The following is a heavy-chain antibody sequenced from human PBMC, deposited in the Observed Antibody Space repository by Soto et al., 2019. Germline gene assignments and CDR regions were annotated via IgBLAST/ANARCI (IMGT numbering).Heavy chain of an antibody. Sequence: PSETLSLTCAVYVGAFSVYYWSLIRQPPGKGLEWIGEISHSGSTNQNPSLKSRVTISVDTSKNQFSLKLKSVTAADTAVYYCARGINMILAVQGDAPAKYYFDYWGQGTLVPVSS. J-gene: IGHJ4*02. D-gene: IGHD3-22*01. V-gene: IGHV4-34*01. CDR1: VGAFSVYY. CDR3: ARGINMILAVQGDAPAKYYFDY. CDR2: ISHSGST.